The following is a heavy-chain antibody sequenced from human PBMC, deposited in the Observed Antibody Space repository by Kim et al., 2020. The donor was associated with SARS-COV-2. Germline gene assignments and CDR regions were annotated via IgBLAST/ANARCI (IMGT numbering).Heavy chain of an antibody. CDR3: ARLNPSMYSRRFDP. CDR2: INHSGST. Sequence: SETLSLTCAVYGGSFSGYYWSWIRQPPGKGLEWIGEINHSGSTNYNPSLKSRVTISVDTSKNQFSLKLSSVTAADTAVYYCARLNPSMYSRRFDPWGQGTLVTVSS. D-gene: IGHD6-13*01. V-gene: IGHV4-34*01. J-gene: IGHJ5*02. CDR1: GGSFSGYY.